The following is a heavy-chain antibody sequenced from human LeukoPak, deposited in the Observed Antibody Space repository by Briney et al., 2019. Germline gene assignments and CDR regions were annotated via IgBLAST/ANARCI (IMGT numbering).Heavy chain of an antibody. J-gene: IGHJ4*02. V-gene: IGHV1-18*01. CDR1: GYTFTSYG. Sequence: GASVKVSCKASGYTFTSYGISWVRQAPGQGLEWMGWISAYNGNTNYAQKLQGRVTMTTDTSTSTAYMELRSLRSDDTAVYYCARVSDITMVQGVIIAEYYFDYWGQGTLVTVSS. D-gene: IGHD3-10*01. CDR3: ARVSDITMVQGVIIAEYYFDY. CDR2: ISAYNGNT.